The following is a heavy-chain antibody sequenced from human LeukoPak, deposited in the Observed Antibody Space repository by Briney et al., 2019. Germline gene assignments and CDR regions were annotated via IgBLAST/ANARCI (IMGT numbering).Heavy chain of an antibody. CDR3: ARYNGDLTGGFDY. Sequence: ASVKVSCTASGYTFTNYYIHWVRQAPGQGLEWMGIINPAGGSTGYAQKFQGRVTMTRDTSTSTVYMELSSLRSEDTAVYYCARYNGDLTGGFDYWGQGILVTVSS. J-gene: IGHJ4*02. CDR2: INPAGGST. CDR1: GYTFTNYY. V-gene: IGHV1-46*01. D-gene: IGHD4-17*01.